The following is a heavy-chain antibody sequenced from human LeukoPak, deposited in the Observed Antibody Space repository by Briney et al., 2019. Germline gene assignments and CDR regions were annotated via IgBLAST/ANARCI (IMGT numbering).Heavy chain of an antibody. D-gene: IGHD3-22*01. CDR3: ARDQGYYDSSGYYYAGDYYYGMDV. CDR1: GFIFSSYG. Sequence: PGSSQRLSCAASGFIFSSYGVHWARQAPGKGLECVAFIWYDGSNKYYAHSVKGRFTISRDNSKNTLYLQMNSLRAEDTAVYYCARDQGYYDSSGYYYAGDYYYGMDVWGQGTTVTVSS. V-gene: IGHV3-33*01. J-gene: IGHJ6*02. CDR2: IWYDGSNK.